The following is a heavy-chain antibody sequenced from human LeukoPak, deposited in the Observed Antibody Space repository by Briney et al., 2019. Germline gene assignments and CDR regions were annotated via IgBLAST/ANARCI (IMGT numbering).Heavy chain of an antibody. Sequence: GGSLRLSCAASGFTFSSYAMSWVRQVPGKGLEWVSAISGSGGSTYYADSVKGRFTISRDNSKHTLYLQMNSLRAEDTAVYYCAKDNSYYDSSGLDYWGQGTLVTVSS. V-gene: IGHV3-23*01. CDR3: AKDNSYYDSSGLDY. D-gene: IGHD3-22*01. J-gene: IGHJ4*02. CDR2: ISGSGGST. CDR1: GFTFSSYA.